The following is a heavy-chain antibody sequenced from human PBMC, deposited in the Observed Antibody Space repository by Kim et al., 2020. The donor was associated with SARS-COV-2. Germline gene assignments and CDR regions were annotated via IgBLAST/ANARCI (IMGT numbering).Heavy chain of an antibody. V-gene: IGHV3-48*04. CDR3: VRGRGNYYYGLDV. CDR1: GFSFNTYG. CDR2: ISSDSSTI. D-gene: IGHD3-10*01. Sequence: GGSLRLSCAASGFSFNTYGIHWVRQAPGMGLHWVSFISSDSSTIYYAASVRGRFTLSRDNAKNSVYLQMNSLRADDAAVYYCVRGRGNYYYGLDVWGQGTTVSVSS. J-gene: IGHJ6*02.